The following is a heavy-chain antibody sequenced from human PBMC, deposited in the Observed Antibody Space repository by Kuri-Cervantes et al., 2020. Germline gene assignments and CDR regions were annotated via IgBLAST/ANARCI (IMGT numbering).Heavy chain of an antibody. CDR1: GYSISSGYY. J-gene: IGHJ4*02. D-gene: IGHD5-12*01. Sequence: ESLKISCTASGYSISSGYYWGWIRQPPGKGLEWIGSIYHSGSTYYNPSLKSRVTISVDTSKNQFSLKLSSVTAADTAVYYCARARGLRLFDYWGQGTLVTVSS. CDR3: ARARGLRLFDY. CDR2: IYHSGST. V-gene: IGHV4-38-2*02.